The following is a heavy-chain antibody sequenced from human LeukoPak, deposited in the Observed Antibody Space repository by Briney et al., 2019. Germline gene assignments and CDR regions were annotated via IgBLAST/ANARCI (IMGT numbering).Heavy chain of an antibody. CDR3: AKGPLRGTAAAIDY. D-gene: IGHD2-2*01. CDR1: GFTSNNDA. V-gene: IGHV3-30*18. J-gene: IGHJ4*02. Sequence: GGSLRPAWAPSGFTSNNDAMHWVRQAPGKGLGWVAFISYDGRNKHYPDSVKGRFTLSRDISTDTLWLQMDSLRTEDTAVYYCAKGPLRGTAAAIDYWGQGTLVTVSS. CDR2: ISYDGRNK.